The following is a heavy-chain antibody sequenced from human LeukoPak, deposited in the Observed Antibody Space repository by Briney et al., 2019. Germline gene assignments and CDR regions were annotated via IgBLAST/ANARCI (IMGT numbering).Heavy chain of an antibody. CDR2: IYPGDSDT. CDR3: ARLGTYWSNYYFEY. J-gene: IGHJ4*02. Sequence: GKSLKISCQGSGYSFTTYWIGWVRQMPGKGLECMGIIYPGDSDTRYSPSFQGQVTISADKSINTAYLQWSSLKASDTAMYYCARLGTYWSNYYFEYWGQGTLVTVSS. D-gene: IGHD3-10*01. CDR1: GYSFTTYW. V-gene: IGHV5-51*01.